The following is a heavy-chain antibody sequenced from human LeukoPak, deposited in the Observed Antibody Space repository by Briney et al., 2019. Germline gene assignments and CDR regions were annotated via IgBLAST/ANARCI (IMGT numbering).Heavy chain of an antibody. D-gene: IGHD1-1*01. J-gene: IGHJ4*02. V-gene: IGHV3-33*06. CDR3: AKARLDNHFDY. CDR1: GFTFSSYG. Sequence: GGSLRLSCAASGFTFSSYGMHWVRQAPGKGLEWVAVIWYDGSNKYYADSVKGRFTISSDNSKNTLYLQMNSLRAEDTAVYYCAKARLDNHFDYWGQGTLVTVSS. CDR2: IWYDGSNK.